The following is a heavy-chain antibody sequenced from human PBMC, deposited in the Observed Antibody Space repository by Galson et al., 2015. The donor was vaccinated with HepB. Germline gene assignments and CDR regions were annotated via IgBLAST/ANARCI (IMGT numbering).Heavy chain of an antibody. J-gene: IGHJ4*02. CDR3: ARAPIYSHRGYYSDY. D-gene: IGHD3-9*01. V-gene: IGHV3-49*03. Sequence: SLRLSCAASGFIFNDDALSWFRQSPGKGLEWVGFMRSLAYGGTTEYAASVKGRFTISRDDSKSISYLQMNSLKPEDTAVYYCARAPIYSHRGYYSDYWGQRTLVTVSS. CDR2: MRSLAYGGTT. CDR1: GFIFNDDA.